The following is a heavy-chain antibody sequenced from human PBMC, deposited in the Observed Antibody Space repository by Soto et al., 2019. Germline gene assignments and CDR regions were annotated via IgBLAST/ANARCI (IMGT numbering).Heavy chain of an antibody. CDR1: GFTFSSYA. V-gene: IGHV3-23*01. D-gene: IGHD3-3*01. CDR2: ISGSGGST. CDR3: AKGVLRFLEWLLNWFAP. Sequence: GGSLRLSCAASGFTFSSYAMSWVRQAPGKGLEWVSAISGSGGSTYYADSVKGRFTISRDNSKNTLYLQMNSLRAEDTAVYYCAKGVLRFLEWLLNWFAPRGQRTLVTVSS. J-gene: IGHJ5*02.